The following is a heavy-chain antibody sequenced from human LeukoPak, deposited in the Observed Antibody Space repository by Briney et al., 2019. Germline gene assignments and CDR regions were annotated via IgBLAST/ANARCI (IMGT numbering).Heavy chain of an antibody. CDR3: ARLLYYYDSSGYYLDAFDI. CDR1: GFTFDDYA. Sequence: PGRSLRLSCAASGFTFDDYAMHWVRQAPGKGLEWVSGISWNSGSIGYADSVKGRFTISRDNAKNTLYLQMNSLRAEDTAVYYCARLLYYYDSSGYYLDAFDIWGQGTMVTVSS. D-gene: IGHD3-22*01. J-gene: IGHJ3*02. CDR2: ISWNSGSI. V-gene: IGHV3-9*01.